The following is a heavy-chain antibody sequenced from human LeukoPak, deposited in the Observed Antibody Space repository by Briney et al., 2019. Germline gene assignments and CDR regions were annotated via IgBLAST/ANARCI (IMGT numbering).Heavy chain of an antibody. Sequence: AGGSLRLSCAASGFTFSSYSMNWVRQAPGKGLEWVSYISSSSSTIYYAHSVKGRFTISRDNAKNSLYLQMNSLRAEDTAVYYCARAIFSSGWYLVDYWGQGTLVTVSS. D-gene: IGHD6-19*01. CDR3: ARAIFSSGWYLVDY. CDR2: ISSSSSTI. V-gene: IGHV3-48*04. J-gene: IGHJ4*02. CDR1: GFTFSSYS.